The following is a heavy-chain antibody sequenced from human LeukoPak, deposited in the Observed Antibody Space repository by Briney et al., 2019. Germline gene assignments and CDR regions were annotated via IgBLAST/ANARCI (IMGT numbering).Heavy chain of an antibody. CDR1: GFTFSNYA. CDR3: AKHVNPSTYDFWSGYWSWLDP. J-gene: IGHJ5*02. Sequence: GGSLRLSCAASGFTFSNYAMSWVRQAPGKGLEWVSVISGSGGSTYYADSVKGRFTISRDNSKNMLYLRMNSLRAEDTAVYYCAKHVNPSTYDFWSGYWSWLDPWGQGTLVTVSS. D-gene: IGHD3-3*01. V-gene: IGHV3-23*01. CDR2: ISGSGGST.